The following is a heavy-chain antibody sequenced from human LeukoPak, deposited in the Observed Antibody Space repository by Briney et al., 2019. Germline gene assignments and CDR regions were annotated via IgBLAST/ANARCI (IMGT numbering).Heavy chain of an antibody. CDR1: GYTFSSYA. CDR2: INAGNGNT. J-gene: IGHJ4*02. CDR3: ARQGGGPYSGSPFDY. D-gene: IGHD1-26*01. V-gene: IGHV1-3*01. Sequence: GASVKVSCKASGYTFSSYAMHWVRQAPGQRLEWMGWINAGNGNTKYSQKFQGRVTITRGTSASTAYMELSSLRSEDTAVYYCARQGGGPYSGSPFDYWGQGTLVTVSS.